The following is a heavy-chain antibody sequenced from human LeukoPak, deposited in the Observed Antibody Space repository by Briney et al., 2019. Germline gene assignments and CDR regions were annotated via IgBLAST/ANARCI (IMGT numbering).Heavy chain of an antibody. D-gene: IGHD2-2*01. CDR3: AREYCSSTSCRFDY. CDR1: GFTFSSYA. J-gene: IGHJ4*02. V-gene: IGHV3-30*04. CDR2: ISYDGSNK. Sequence: GGSLRLSCAASGFTFSSYAMHWVRKAPGKGLEWVAVISYDGSNKYYADSVKGRFTISRDNSKNTLYLQMNSLRAEDTAVYYCAREYCSSTSCRFDYWGQGTLVTVSS.